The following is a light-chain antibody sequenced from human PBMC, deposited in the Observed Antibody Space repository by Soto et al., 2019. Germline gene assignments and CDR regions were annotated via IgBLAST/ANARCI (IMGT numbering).Light chain of an antibody. CDR3: VLYMGSGVWV. CDR1: SGSVSTSSY. J-gene: IGLJ3*02. CDR2: STN. V-gene: IGLV8-61*01. Sequence: QAVVTQEPSFSVSPGRTVTLTCGLSSGSVSTSSYPSWYQQTPGQAPRTLIYSTNTRSSGVPDRFSGSILGNKAALTITGAQADDESDYYGVLYMGSGVWVFGGGTKLTVL.